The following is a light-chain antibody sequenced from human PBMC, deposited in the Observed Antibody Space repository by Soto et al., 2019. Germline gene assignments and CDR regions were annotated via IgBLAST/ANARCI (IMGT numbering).Light chain of an antibody. Sequence: DIQMTQSPSTLSASVGDRVTITCRASQSIGTWLAWYQQKPGKAPKLLIYKASSLECGVPSRFSGSGSGTEFNITVSSLQPDDFATYYCQQYNTYPLTFGGGTTVEIK. CDR3: QQYNTYPLT. V-gene: IGKV1-5*03. CDR1: QSIGTW. CDR2: KAS. J-gene: IGKJ4*01.